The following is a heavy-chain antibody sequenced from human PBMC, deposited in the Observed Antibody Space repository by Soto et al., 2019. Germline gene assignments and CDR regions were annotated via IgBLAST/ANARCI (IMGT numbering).Heavy chain of an antibody. J-gene: IGHJ5*02. D-gene: IGHD3-3*01. V-gene: IGHV1-18*01. CDR1: GYTFTSYG. CDR3: ARGRYYDFWSGPMWVNNWFDP. CDR2: ISAYSGNT. Sequence: GASVKVSCKAPGYTFTSYGISWVRQAPGQGLEWMGWISAYSGNTSYAQKLQGRVTMTRNTSTSTAYMELSSLRSEDTAVYYCARGRYYDFWSGPMWVNNWFDPWGQGTLVTVSS.